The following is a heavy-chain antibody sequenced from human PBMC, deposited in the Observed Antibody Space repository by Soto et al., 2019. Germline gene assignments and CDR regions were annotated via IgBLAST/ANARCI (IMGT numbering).Heavy chain of an antibody. D-gene: IGHD2-15*01. CDR1: GFTFSSYG. V-gene: IGHV3-30*18. J-gene: IGHJ4*02. CDR3: AKIAGVGDFVVVVAASDFDY. CDR2: ISYDGSNK. Sequence: QMQLVESGGGVVQPGRSLRLSCAASGFTFSSYGMHWVRQAPGKGLEWVAVISYDGSNKYYADSVKGRFTISRDNSKNTLYLQMNSLRAEDTAVYYCAKIAGVGDFVVVVAASDFDYWGQGTLVTVSS.